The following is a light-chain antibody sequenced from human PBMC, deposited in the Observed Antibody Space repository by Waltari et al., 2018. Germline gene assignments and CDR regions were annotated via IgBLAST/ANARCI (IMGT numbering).Light chain of an antibody. Sequence: DIQMTQSPSSLSASVGDRVTITCQASQDISNYLNWYQQKPGKAPKLLIYDASNLETGVPSMFSGSGSGTDFTCTISSLQPEDIATYYCQQYDNLPLTFGGGTKVEIK. CDR3: QQYDNLPLT. CDR1: QDISNY. V-gene: IGKV1-33*01. J-gene: IGKJ4*01. CDR2: DAS.